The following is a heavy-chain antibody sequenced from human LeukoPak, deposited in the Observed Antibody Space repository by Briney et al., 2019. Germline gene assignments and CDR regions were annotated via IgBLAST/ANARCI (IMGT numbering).Heavy chain of an antibody. CDR3: AKDRGTTTTTRECGYFDS. D-gene: IGHD4-17*01. V-gene: IGHV3-33*06. CDR2: IWYDGSDK. CDR1: GFTFTTYG. J-gene: IGHJ4*02. Sequence: PGGSLRLSCAASGFTFTTYGMHWVRQAPGKGLEWVAVIWYDGSDKYYAGSVKGRFTISRDNSKNTLYLQMNSLRADDTAIYYCAKDRGTTTTTRECGYFDSWGQGTLVTVSS.